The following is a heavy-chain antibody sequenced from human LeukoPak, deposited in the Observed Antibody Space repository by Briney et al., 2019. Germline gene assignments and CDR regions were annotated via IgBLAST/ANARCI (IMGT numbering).Heavy chain of an antibody. V-gene: IGHV1-24*01. CDR3: ATGWAYYDSSGYYC. CDR2: FDPEDGET. D-gene: IGHD3-22*01. J-gene: IGHJ4*02. Sequence: ASVKVSCKVSGYTLTELSMHWVRQAPGKGLERMGGFDPEDGETIYAQKFQGRVTMPEDTSTDTAYMELSSLRSEDTAVYYCATGWAYYDSSGYYCWGQGTLVTVSS. CDR1: GYTLTELS.